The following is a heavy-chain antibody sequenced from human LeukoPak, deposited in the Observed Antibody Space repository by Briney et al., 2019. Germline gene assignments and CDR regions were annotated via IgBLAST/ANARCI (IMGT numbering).Heavy chain of an antibody. CDR2: ISSSSSTI. D-gene: IGHD4-11*01. CDR3: ARDGGTVTTLDLWVYYYHYMDV. V-gene: IGHV3-48*01. CDR1: GFTFSSYS. Sequence: GGSLRLSCAASGFTFSSYSMNWVRQAPGKGLEWVSYISSSSSTIYYADSVKGRFTISRDNAKNSLYLQMNSLRAEDTAVYYCARDGGTVTTLDLWVYYYHYMDVWGKGTTVTVSS. J-gene: IGHJ6*03.